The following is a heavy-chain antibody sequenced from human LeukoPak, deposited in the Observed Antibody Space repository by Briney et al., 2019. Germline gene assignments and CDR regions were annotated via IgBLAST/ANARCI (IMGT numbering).Heavy chain of an antibody. CDR3: AKSGYNRFDY. CDR2: ISGSGA. J-gene: IGHJ4*02. Sequence: GGSLRLSCAASGFTFSSSAMSWVRQAPGKGLEWVSTISGSGAYYADSVKGRFTISRDNSKNTLYLQMNSLRAEDTAIYYCAKSGYNRFDYWGQGTLVTVSS. CDR1: GFTFSSSA. V-gene: IGHV3-23*01. D-gene: IGHD5-24*01.